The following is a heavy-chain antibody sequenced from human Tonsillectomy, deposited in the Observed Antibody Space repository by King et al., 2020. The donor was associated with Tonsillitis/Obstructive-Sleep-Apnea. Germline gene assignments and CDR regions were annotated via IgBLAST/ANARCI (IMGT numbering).Heavy chain of an antibody. Sequence: QLVQAGAEVKKPGESLKIFCKGSGYSFTSYWIGWVRQMPVKGLEWMGIIYPGDSDTRYSPFFQGQVTISAAKSISTAYLQWSSLKASDTAMYYCARSYDFWSGYYLNWFDPWGQGTLVTVSS. D-gene: IGHD3-3*01. CDR2: IYPGDSDT. J-gene: IGHJ5*02. CDR1: GYSFTSYW. CDR3: ARSYDFWSGYYLNWFDP. V-gene: IGHV5-51*01.